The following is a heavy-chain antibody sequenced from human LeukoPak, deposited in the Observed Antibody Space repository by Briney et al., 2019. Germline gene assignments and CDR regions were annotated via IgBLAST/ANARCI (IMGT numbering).Heavy chain of an antibody. CDR3: AKELGSYGSGSFDY. CDR1: GFTFSSYW. CDR2: IKQDGSEK. D-gene: IGHD3-10*01. J-gene: IGHJ4*02. Sequence: GGSLRLSCAASGFTFSSYWMSWVRQAPGKGLEWVANIKQDGSEKYYVDSVKGRFTISRGNAKNSLYLQMNSLRAEDTALYYCAKELGSYGSGSFDYWGQGTLVTVSS. V-gene: IGHV3-7*03.